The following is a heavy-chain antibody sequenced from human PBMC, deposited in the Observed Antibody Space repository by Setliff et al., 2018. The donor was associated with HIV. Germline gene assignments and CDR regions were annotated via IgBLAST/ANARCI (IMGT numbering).Heavy chain of an antibody. CDR2: IDPDRGDT. CDR1: GYTFPDYY. CDR3: AWGTQRPIDS. J-gene: IGHJ4*02. Sequence: ASVKVSCKVSGYTFPDYYMQWVRQAPGKGLEWMGLIDPDRGDTVYAEKFQGRVTITADRSIDIAYMKLSSLTSEDTAMYFCAWGTQRPIDSWGQGTQVTVS. V-gene: IGHV1-69-2*01. D-gene: IGHD3-16*01.